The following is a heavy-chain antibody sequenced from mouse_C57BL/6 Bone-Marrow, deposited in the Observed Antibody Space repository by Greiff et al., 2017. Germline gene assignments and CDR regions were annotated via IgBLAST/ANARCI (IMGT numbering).Heavy chain of an antibody. CDR3: ALSKDFDY. V-gene: IGHV1-54*01. CDR1: GYAFTNYL. CDR2: INPGSGGT. J-gene: IGHJ2*01. Sequence: QVQLQQSGAELVRPGTSVKVSCKASGYAFTNYLIEWVKQRPGQGLEWIGVINPGSGGTNYNEKFKGKATLTADKSSSTAYLQLSSLTSEDSAVYFCALSKDFDYWGQGTTLTVSS.